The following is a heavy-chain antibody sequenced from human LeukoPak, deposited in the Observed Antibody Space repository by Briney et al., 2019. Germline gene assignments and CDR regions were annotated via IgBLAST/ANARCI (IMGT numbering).Heavy chain of an antibody. J-gene: IGHJ5*02. D-gene: IGHD6-19*01. CDR3: ARDRIAVAGRRVQLPNWFDP. V-gene: IGHV3-23*01. Sequence: PGGSLRLSCAASGFTFSSYAMSWVRQAPGKGLEWVSAISGSGGSTYYADSVKGRFTISRDNSKNTLYLQMNSLRAEDTAVYYCARDRIAVAGRRVQLPNWFDPWGQGTLVTVSS. CDR2: ISGSGGST. CDR1: GFTFSSYA.